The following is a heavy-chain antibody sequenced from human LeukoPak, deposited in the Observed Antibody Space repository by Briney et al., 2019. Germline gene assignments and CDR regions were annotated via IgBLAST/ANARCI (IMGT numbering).Heavy chain of an antibody. Sequence: ASVKVSCKASGYTFTGYYMHWVRQAPGQGLEWMGWINPNSGGTNYAQKFQGRVTMTRDTSISTAYMELSRLRSDDTAVYYCARALSIAAAGSAEYFQHWGQGTLVTVSS. D-gene: IGHD6-13*01. CDR1: GYTFTGYY. V-gene: IGHV1-2*02. CDR3: ARALSIAAAGSAEYFQH. J-gene: IGHJ1*01. CDR2: INPNSGGT.